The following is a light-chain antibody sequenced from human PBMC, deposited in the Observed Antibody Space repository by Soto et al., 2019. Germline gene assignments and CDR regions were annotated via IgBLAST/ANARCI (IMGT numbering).Light chain of an antibody. Sequence: DIQMTQSPSTLSASVGDRVTITCRASQSISRSLAWYQQKPGKAPNLLIYDASSLESGFPSRFSGSGFGTEFTLTISSLQPDDFATYYCQQYNSYLLTFGPGTTVDIK. CDR2: DAS. CDR1: QSISRS. CDR3: QQYNSYLLT. J-gene: IGKJ3*01. V-gene: IGKV1-5*01.